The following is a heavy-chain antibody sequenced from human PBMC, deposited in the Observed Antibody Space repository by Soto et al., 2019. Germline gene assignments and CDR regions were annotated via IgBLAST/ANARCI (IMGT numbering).Heavy chain of an antibody. J-gene: IGHJ4*02. CDR1: GFTFDDYA. D-gene: IGHD2-2*01. Sequence: EVQLVESGGGLVQPGRSLRLSCAASGFTFDDYAMHWVRQAPGKGLEWVSGISWNSGSIGYADSVKGRFTISRDNAKNSLYLQMNSLGAEDTALYYCAKVGCSSTSCYALDYWGQGTLVTVSS. CDR2: ISWNSGSI. V-gene: IGHV3-9*01. CDR3: AKVGCSSTSCYALDY.